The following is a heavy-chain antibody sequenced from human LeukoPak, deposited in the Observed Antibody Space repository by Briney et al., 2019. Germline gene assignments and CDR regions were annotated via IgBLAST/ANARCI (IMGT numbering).Heavy chain of an antibody. Sequence: ASVQVSCKTSGYSFTGYYLHWVRQAPGQGLQWMGWINPSSGVTIYAQEFQGRVTMTRDTSISTAYMELSSLTSDDTALYYCARDADYYGSGSIFRFDSWGQGTLVSVSS. D-gene: IGHD3-10*01. V-gene: IGHV1-2*02. CDR1: GYSFTGYY. CDR2: INPSSGVT. CDR3: ARDADYYGSGSIFRFDS. J-gene: IGHJ4*02.